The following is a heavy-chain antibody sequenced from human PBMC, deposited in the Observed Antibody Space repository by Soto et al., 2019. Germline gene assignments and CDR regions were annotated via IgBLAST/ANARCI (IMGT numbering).Heavy chain of an antibody. D-gene: IGHD2-2*01. J-gene: IGHJ5*02. V-gene: IGHV3-21*01. CDR1: GFTFSSYT. Sequence: EVQLVESGGGLVKPGGSLRLSCAASGFTFSSYTMNWVRQAPGKGLEWVSSISSSSSYIYYADSVKGRFTISRDNAMNSLYLQMNSLRAEDTAVYYCARDRVGYCISTSCYGICFDPWGQGTLVTVSS. CDR2: ISSSSSYI. CDR3: ARDRVGYCISTSCYGICFDP.